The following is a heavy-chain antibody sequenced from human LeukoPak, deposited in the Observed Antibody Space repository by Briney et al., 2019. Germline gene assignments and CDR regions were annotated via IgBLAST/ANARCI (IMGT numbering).Heavy chain of an antibody. CDR3: ARDSRHHYDQLDC. V-gene: IGHV3-48*02. D-gene: IGHD3-22*01. J-gene: IGHJ4*02. Sequence: GGSLRLSCAASGFPFSYFSLNWVRQAPGKGLEWVSYISVSGSRTTYADSVQGRFIISRNDAQNSLYLQMNSLRDEDTAVYYCARDSRHHYDQLDCWGQGTLVTVSS. CDR1: GFPFSYFS. CDR2: ISVSGSRT.